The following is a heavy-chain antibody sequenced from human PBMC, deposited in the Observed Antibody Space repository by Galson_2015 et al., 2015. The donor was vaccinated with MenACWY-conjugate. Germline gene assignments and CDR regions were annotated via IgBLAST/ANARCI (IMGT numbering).Heavy chain of an antibody. J-gene: IGHJ6*02. D-gene: IGHD1-26*01. CDR3: ARHPPGGRGMDV. CDR1: GYTFTTYW. Sequence: QSGAEVKKPGESLKISCKGSGYTFTTYWIGWVRQMPGKGLEWMGFISPGDSYTRYSPAFQGQVTISADKSISTAYVQWDSLQASDTAMYYCARHPPGGRGMDVGGQGTTVTVSS. V-gene: IGHV5-51*01. CDR2: ISPGDSYT.